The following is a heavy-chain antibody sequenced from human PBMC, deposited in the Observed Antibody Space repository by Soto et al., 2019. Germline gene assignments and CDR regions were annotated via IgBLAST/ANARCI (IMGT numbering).Heavy chain of an antibody. CDR2: IWYDGSNK. J-gene: IGHJ6*02. CDR1: GFTFSSYG. V-gene: IGHV3-33*01. Sequence: GGSLRLSCAASGFTFSSYGMHWVRQAPGKGLEWVAVIWYDGSNKYYADSVKGRFTISRDNSKNTLYLQMNSLRAEDTAVYYCATPLWYDSSGYYRRDYYYGMDVWGQGTTVTVSS. D-gene: IGHD3-22*01. CDR3: ATPLWYDSSGYYRRDYYYGMDV.